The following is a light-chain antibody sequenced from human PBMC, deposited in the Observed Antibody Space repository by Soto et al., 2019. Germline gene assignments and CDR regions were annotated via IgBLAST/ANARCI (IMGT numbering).Light chain of an antibody. CDR1: SSDVGSYNR. V-gene: IGLV2-18*02. J-gene: IGLJ2*01. CDR3: SSYISRSTFLV. CDR2: DVS. Sequence: QSALTQPPSVSGSPGQSVTISCTGTSSDVGSYNRVSWYQQPPGTAPKLMIYDVSNRPSGVPDRFSGSKSGNTASLTISGLQAEDEADYYCSSYISRSTFLVFGGGTQLTVL.